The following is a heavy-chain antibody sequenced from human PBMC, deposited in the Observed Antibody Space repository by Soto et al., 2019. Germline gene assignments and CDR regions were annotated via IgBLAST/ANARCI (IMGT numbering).Heavy chain of an antibody. CDR1: WGKSVDSD. D-gene: IGHD1-7*01. V-gene: IGHV4-61*08. CDR3: ARALGWNYDYYYYDMGV. CDR2: IYYSGST. J-gene: IGHJ6*03. Sequence: SQPQPLTHSDAWGKSVDSDGSRILQHPRKELEWIGYIYYSGSTNYNPSLKSRVTISVDTSKNQFSLKLSSVTAADTAVYYCARALGWNYDYYYYDMGVWGKRTTVTVSS.